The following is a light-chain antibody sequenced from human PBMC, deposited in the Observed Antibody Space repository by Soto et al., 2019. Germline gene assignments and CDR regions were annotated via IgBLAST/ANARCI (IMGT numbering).Light chain of an antibody. CDR2: DAS. V-gene: IGKV3-11*01. CDR1: QSVSSY. Sequence: IGLTQSAATLSLSPGERATLSCRASQSVSSYLGWYQQKPGQAPRLLIYDASNRATGIPARFSGSGSGTDFTLTISSLEPEDFAVYYCQQRSNLITFGQGTRLEI. CDR3: QQRSNLIT. J-gene: IGKJ5*01.